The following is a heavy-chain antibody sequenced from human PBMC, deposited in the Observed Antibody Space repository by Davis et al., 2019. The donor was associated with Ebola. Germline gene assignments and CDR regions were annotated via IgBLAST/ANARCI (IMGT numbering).Heavy chain of an antibody. CDR1: GYTFTGYY. Sequence: ASVKVSCKASGYTFTGYYMHWVRQAPGQGLEWMGWINPNSGGTNYAQKFQGRVTMTRDTSISTAYMELSRLRSDDTAVYYCARVIRRTAMVTLFDYWGQGTLVTVSS. J-gene: IGHJ4*02. V-gene: IGHV1-2*02. CDR3: ARVIRRTAMVTLFDY. D-gene: IGHD5-18*01. CDR2: INPNSGGT.